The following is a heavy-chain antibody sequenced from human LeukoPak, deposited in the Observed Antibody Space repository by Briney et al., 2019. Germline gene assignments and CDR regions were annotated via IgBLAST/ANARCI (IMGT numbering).Heavy chain of an antibody. D-gene: IGHD3-10*01. CDR3: ARDPALYYYGGLDY. J-gene: IGHJ4*02. Sequence: GASVKVSCKASGYTFTRYAMNWVRQAPGQGLEWMGWINTNTGNPTYAQGFTGRVVFSLDTSVSTAYLQISSLKAEDTAVYYCARDPALYYYGGLDYWGQGTLVTVSS. CDR2: INTNTGNP. CDR1: GYTFTRYA. V-gene: IGHV7-4-1*02.